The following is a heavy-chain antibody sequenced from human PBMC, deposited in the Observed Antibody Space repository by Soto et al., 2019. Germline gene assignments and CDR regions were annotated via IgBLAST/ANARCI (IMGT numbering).Heavy chain of an antibody. J-gene: IGHJ5*02. V-gene: IGHV4-39*01. Sequence: TSETLSLTCTVSSDSITSGNYFWGWIRQPPGMGLEWIGTIFYGGSTNYNPSLKSRVTISVDTSKNQFSLRLNSVTAADTAVYYCARQRDFWSGSNWFDPWGQGTLVTVSS. D-gene: IGHD3-3*01. CDR3: ARQRDFWSGSNWFDP. CDR2: IFYGGST. CDR1: SDSITSGNYF.